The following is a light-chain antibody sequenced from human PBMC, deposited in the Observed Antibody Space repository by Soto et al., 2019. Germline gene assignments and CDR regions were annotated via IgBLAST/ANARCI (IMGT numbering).Light chain of an antibody. CDR1: SGGFGGSNY. Sequence: SVLTQPHSVSGSPGQSVTISCTGISGGFGGSNYVPWYQQHPGKAPKLIIYDVTERPSGVPDRFSGSKSGNTASLTISGLQAEDEADFYCCSYAGAYTYVFGTGTKVTVL. CDR3: CSYAGAYTYV. CDR2: DVT. V-gene: IGLV2-11*02. J-gene: IGLJ1*01.